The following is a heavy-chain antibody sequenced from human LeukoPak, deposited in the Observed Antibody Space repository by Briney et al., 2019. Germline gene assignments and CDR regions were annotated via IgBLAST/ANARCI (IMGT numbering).Heavy chain of an antibody. CDR3: ARSGYSGGSYTPPGRL. CDR1: GYTFTSYG. V-gene: IGHV1-18*01. J-gene: IGHJ4*02. CDR2: ISAYNGNT. D-gene: IGHD5-12*01. Sequence: ASVKVSCKASGYTFTSYGISWVRQAPGQGLEWMGWISAYNGNTNYAQKLQGRVTMTTDTSTSTAYMELRSLRSDDTAVSYCARSGYSGGSYTPPGRLWGQGTLVIVSS.